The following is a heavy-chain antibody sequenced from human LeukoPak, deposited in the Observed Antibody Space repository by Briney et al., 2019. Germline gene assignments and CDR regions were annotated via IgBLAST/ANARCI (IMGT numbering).Heavy chain of an antibody. V-gene: IGHV4-30-4*01. J-gene: IGHJ4*02. Sequence: PSPTPALTGPVAGGSISSGDYYGSGIRQPPGEGLEWIGYIYYSGSTYYNPSLKSRVTISVDTSKNQFSLKLSSVTAADTAVYYCAGGYSSSSFDYWGQGTLVTVSS. CDR1: GGSISSGDYY. D-gene: IGHD6-13*01. CDR2: IYYSGST. CDR3: AGGYSSSSFDY.